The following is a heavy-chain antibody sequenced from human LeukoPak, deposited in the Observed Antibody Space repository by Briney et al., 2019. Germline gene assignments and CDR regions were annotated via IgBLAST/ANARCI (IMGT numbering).Heavy chain of an antibody. J-gene: IGHJ5*02. D-gene: IGHD2-8*01. CDR1: GGSISSYF. CDR2: ISSSGST. Sequence: SETLSLTCTVSGGSISSYFWTWIRQPPGKGLEWIAYISSSGSTNYNPSLESRVTISVDTPKNQFSLKLNSVTAADTAVYYCVREGVRSGWFDTWGQGTLVTVSS. CDR3: VREGVRSGWFDT. V-gene: IGHV4-59*01.